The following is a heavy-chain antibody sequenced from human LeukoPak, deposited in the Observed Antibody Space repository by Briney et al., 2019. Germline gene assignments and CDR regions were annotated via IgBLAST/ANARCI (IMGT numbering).Heavy chain of an antibody. V-gene: IGHV1-2*02. CDR3: ARRPYYDSSGVYFAY. Sequence: ASVKLSCKASGYTFTGYYMHWVRQAPGQGLEWMGWINPNSGGTNYAQKFQGRVTMTRDTSISTAYMELSRLRSDDTAVYYCARRPYYDSSGVYFAYWGQGNLVTVSS. D-gene: IGHD3-22*01. J-gene: IGHJ4*02. CDR2: INPNSGGT. CDR1: GYTFTGYY.